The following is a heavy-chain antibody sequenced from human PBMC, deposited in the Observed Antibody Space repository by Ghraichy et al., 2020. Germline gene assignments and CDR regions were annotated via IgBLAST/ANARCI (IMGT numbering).Heavy chain of an antibody. J-gene: IGHJ2*01. D-gene: IGHD6-6*01. V-gene: IGHV4-39*07. CDR1: GGSISNSYYY. CDR3: ASLIAASDHWYFHL. CDR2: IFYSGTT. Sequence: SETLSLTCTVSGGSISNSYYYWGWIRQPPGKGLEWIGNIFYSGTTYYNPSLRGRVAVSGDTSKNQFSLKLSSVTAADTAVYYCASLIAASDHWYFHLWGRGTLVTVSS.